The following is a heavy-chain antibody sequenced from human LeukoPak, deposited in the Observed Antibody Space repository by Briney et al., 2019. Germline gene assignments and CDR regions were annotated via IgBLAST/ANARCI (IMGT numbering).Heavy chain of an antibody. CDR2: ISYDGSNE. CDR3: ATLRGFSGLDY. D-gene: IGHD3-3*01. CDR1: GFTFSNYA. V-gene: IGHV3-30-3*01. J-gene: IGHJ4*02. Sequence: GRSLRLSCAASGFTFSNYAMHWVRQAPGKGLEWVAVISYDGSNEYYADSVKGRFTISRDNSKNTLYLQMNSLRAEDTAVYYCATLRGFSGLDYWGQGTLVTVSS.